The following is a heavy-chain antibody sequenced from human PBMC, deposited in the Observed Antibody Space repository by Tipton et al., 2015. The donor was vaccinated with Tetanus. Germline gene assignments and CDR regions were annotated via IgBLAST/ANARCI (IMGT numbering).Heavy chain of an antibody. V-gene: IGHV4-34*01. CDR2: INHSGST. J-gene: IGHJ5*02. CDR1: GGSFSGYY. Sequence: LRLSCAVYGGSFSGYYWSWIRQPPGKGLEWIGEINHSGSTNYNPSLKSRVTISVDTSKNQFSLKLSSVTAADTAVYYCAREGSSSRDNWFDPWGQGTLVTVSS. D-gene: IGHD6-13*01. CDR3: AREGSSSRDNWFDP.